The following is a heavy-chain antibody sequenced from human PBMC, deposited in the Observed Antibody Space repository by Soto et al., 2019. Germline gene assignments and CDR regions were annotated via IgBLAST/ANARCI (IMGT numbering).Heavy chain of an antibody. J-gene: IGHJ4*02. V-gene: IGHV1-18*01. CDR3: ARGASGEVSFDY. CDR2: ISANSRNT. CDR1: GYTFSTFG. D-gene: IGHD3-10*01. Sequence: QIQLVQSGAEVEKPGASVKVSCKASGYTFSTFGISWVRQAPGQGLEWMGWISANSRNTKYAQRVQGRVTLTTDTSTSTAYMELRNLRSVDTAVYYCARGASGEVSFDYWGQGILVTVSS.